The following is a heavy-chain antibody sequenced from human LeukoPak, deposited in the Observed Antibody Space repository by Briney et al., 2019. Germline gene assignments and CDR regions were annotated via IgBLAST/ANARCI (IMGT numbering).Heavy chain of an antibody. J-gene: IGHJ4*02. CDR3: AKGLWFGSYPDY. CDR1: GFTFSSYA. CDR2: ISGSGGST. Sequence: AGGSLRLSCAASGFTFSSYAMSRVRQAPGKGLEWVSAISGSGGSTYYADSVKGRFTISRDNSKNALYLQMNSLRAEDTAVYYCAKGLWFGSYPDYWGQGTLVTVSS. V-gene: IGHV3-23*01. D-gene: IGHD3-10*01.